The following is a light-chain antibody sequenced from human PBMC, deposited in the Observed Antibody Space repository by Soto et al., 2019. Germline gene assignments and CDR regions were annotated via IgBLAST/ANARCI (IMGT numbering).Light chain of an antibody. V-gene: IGKV3-15*01. CDR3: QQYHDWPPLT. J-gene: IGKJ4*01. Sequence: EIVLTQSPATLSVSPGESATLSCRASQSVSSHLAWYPQKAGQAPRLLIHGASTRASGVPPRFTGSGFGTEFRLTMTSLQSEDLAVYYCQQYHDWPPLTFGGGTKVEI. CDR1: QSVSSH. CDR2: GAS.